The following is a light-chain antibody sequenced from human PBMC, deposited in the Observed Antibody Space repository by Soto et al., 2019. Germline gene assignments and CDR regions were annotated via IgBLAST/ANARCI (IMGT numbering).Light chain of an antibody. CDR2: GVS. CDR1: QSFSGNY. Sequence: EIVLTQSPGTLSLSPGERATLSCRASQSFSGNYLAWYQQKPGQAPRLLIYGVSSRATGIPDRFSGSGSGTDFTLSISRLEPEDFVVYYCRQYGTSPPMYTFGQATKLEIK. CDR3: RQYGTSPPMYT. J-gene: IGKJ2*01. V-gene: IGKV3-20*01.